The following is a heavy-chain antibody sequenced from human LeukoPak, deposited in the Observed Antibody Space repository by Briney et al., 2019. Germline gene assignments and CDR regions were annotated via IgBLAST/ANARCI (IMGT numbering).Heavy chain of an antibody. CDR1: GFTFSGYA. CDR3: ARELDSSGWYGYYYYGMDV. J-gene: IGHJ6*02. D-gene: IGHD6-19*01. CDR2: ISYDGSNK. Sequence: GGSLRLSCAASGFTFSGYAMHWVRQAPGKGLEWVAVISYDGSNKYYADSVKGRFTISRDNSKNTLYLQMNSLRAEDTAVYYCARELDSSGWYGYYYYGMDVWGQGTTVTVSS. V-gene: IGHV3-30*04.